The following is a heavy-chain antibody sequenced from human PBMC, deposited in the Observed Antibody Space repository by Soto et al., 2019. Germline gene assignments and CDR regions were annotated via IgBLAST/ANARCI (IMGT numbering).Heavy chain of an antibody. D-gene: IGHD2-21*01. CDR2: IIPILGIT. V-gene: IGHV1-69*02. CDR1: GGTFSSYT. J-gene: IGHJ4*02. CDR3: XSPNXXRGSGFLFDY. Sequence: QVQLVQSGAEVKKPGSSVKVSXKASGGTFSSYTISWVRQAPGQGLEWMGRIIPILGITNYAQKFQGRVTITADKSTSTAYMELSSLRSEDTAVYYCXSPNXXRGSGFLFDYWGQGTLVTVSS.